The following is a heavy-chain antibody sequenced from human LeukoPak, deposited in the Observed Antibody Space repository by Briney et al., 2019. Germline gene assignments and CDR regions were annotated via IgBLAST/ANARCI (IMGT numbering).Heavy chain of an antibody. CDR2: INTNTGNP. Sequence: ASVKVSCKTSGYTFISYTMNWVRQAPGQGLEWMGWINTNTGNPTYAQGFTGRYVFSLDTSVSTAYLQISGLKADDTAVYYCGRDPKLGIRGYTYGYIDYWGQGTLVTVSS. CDR1: GYTFISYT. CDR3: GRDPKLGIRGYTYGYIDY. D-gene: IGHD5-18*01. J-gene: IGHJ4*02. V-gene: IGHV7-4-1*02.